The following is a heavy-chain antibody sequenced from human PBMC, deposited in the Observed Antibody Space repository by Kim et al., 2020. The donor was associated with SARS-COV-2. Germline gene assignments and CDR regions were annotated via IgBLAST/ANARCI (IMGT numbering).Heavy chain of an antibody. CDR2: IYHSGST. CDR1: GGSISSSNW. D-gene: IGHD3-16*01. CDR3: ASLGGRPGASVGY. Sequence: SETLSLTCAVSGGSISSSNWWSWVRQPPGKGLEWIGEIYHSGSTNYNPSLKSRVTISVDKSKNQFSLKLSSVTAADTAVYYCASLGGRPGASVGYWGQGTLVTVSS. J-gene: IGHJ4*02. V-gene: IGHV4-4*02.